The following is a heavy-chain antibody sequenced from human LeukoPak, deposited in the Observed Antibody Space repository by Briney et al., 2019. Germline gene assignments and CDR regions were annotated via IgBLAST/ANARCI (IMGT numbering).Heavy chain of an antibody. Sequence: GGSLRLSCAASGFTVSSNYMSWVRQAPGKGLEWASIIYSDGRTYYADSVKGRFTISRDNSKNTMSLQMNSLRAEDAAVYYCVSHSDTLTSYSFDYWGQGTLVTVSS. CDR1: GFTVSSNY. CDR3: VSHSDTLTSYSFDY. CDR2: IYSDGRT. V-gene: IGHV3-53*01. D-gene: IGHD3-9*01. J-gene: IGHJ4*02.